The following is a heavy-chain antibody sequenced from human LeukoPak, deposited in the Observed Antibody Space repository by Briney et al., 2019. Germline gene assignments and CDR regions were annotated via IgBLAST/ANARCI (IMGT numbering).Heavy chain of an antibody. CDR2: IYYSGST. Sequence: SETLSLTCTVSGGSISSSSYYWGWIRQPPGKGLEWIGSIYYSGSTYYSPSLKSRVTISVDTSKNQFSLKLSSVTAADTAVYYCAVERKSGSYWFDYWGQGTLVTVSP. D-gene: IGHD3-10*01. CDR3: AVERKSGSYWFDY. J-gene: IGHJ4*02. CDR1: GGSISSSSYY. V-gene: IGHV4-39*01.